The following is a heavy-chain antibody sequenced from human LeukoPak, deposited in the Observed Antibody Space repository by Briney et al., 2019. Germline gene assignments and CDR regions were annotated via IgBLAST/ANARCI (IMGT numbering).Heavy chain of an antibody. D-gene: IGHD6-13*01. CDR2: ISSSSSTI. J-gene: IGHJ4*02. CDR1: GFTFSSYS. V-gene: IGHV3-48*01. Sequence: PGGSLRLSCAASGFTFSSYSMNWVRQAPGKGLEWVSYISSSSSTIYYADSVKGRFTISRDNAKNSLYLQMNSLRAEDTAVYYCARELRSSWPHYYFDYWGQGTLVTVSS. CDR3: ARELRSSWPHYYFDY.